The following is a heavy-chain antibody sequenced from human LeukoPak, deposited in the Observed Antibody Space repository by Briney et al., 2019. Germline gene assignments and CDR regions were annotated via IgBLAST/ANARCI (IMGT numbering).Heavy chain of an antibody. CDR3: ARDGGHSTDLDY. CDR2: IKQDGSER. J-gene: IGHJ4*02. CDR1: GFTFSRHW. V-gene: IGHV3-7*01. Sequence: PGWSLRLSCATSGFTFSRHWMTWVRQAPGKGPEWVANIKQDGSERYYVRSVKGRFTISRDNAKNSLYLQMNSLRAEDTAVYYCARDGGHSTDLDYWGQGILVTVSS. D-gene: IGHD2-8*02.